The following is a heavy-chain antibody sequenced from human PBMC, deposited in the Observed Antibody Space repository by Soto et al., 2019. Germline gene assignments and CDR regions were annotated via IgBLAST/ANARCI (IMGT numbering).Heavy chain of an antibody. CDR3: ARTRGMVRGFNFRTVVYWFDP. J-gene: IGHJ5*02. CDR2: IYYSGST. Sequence: QVQLQESGPGLVKPSQTLSLTCTVSGGSISSGGYYWSWIRQHPGKGLEWIGYIYYSGSTYYNPSLKSRVTISVDTSKNQFSLKLSSVTAADTAVYYCARTRGMVRGFNFRTVVYWFDPWGQGTLVTVSS. CDR1: GGSISSGGYY. V-gene: IGHV4-31*03. D-gene: IGHD3-10*01.